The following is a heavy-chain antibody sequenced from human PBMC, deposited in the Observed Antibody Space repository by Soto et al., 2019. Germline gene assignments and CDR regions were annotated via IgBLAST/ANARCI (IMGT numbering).Heavy chain of an antibody. CDR1: GVTFTNFA. CDR2: ISHSGSSK. Sequence: EVQLLESGGGLVQPGGSLRLSCAASGVTFTNFAMNWVRQAPGKGLGWVAGISHSGSSKYYADSVKGRFTVSRDNSMDTLYLQLNSLRADDTAVYYCAKGSWVHHGSEGGNWLDPWGQGTLVTVSS. J-gene: IGHJ5*02. V-gene: IGHV3-23*01. D-gene: IGHD3-10*01. CDR3: AKGSWVHHGSEGGNWLDP.